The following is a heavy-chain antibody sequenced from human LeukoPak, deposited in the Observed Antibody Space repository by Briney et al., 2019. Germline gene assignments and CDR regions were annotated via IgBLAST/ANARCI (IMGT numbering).Heavy chain of an antibody. Sequence: SETLSLTCTVSGASMSSYYWSWIRQPPGKGLEWIGYIYYSGSTTYNPSLKSRVTISVDTSKNQFSLKLSSVTAADTAVYYRARHPIYGAHDYLDFWGQGTLVAVSS. D-gene: IGHD4-17*01. V-gene: IGHV4-59*08. CDR3: ARHPIYGAHDYLDF. J-gene: IGHJ4*02. CDR2: IYYSGST. CDR1: GASMSSYY.